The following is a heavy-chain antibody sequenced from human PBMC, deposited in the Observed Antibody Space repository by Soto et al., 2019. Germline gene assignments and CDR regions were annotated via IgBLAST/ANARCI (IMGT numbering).Heavy chain of an antibody. V-gene: IGHV1-69*12. Sequence: QVQLVQSGAEVKKPGSSVKVSCKASGGTFSSYAISWVRQAPGQGLEWMGGIIPIFGTANYAQKFQGRVTITADESTSTAYMGLSSLRSEDTAVYYCAREGPAWCTSCPDYWGQGTLVTVSS. CDR1: GGTFSSYA. CDR2: IIPIFGTA. J-gene: IGHJ4*02. CDR3: AREGPAWCTSCPDY. D-gene: IGHD2-2*01.